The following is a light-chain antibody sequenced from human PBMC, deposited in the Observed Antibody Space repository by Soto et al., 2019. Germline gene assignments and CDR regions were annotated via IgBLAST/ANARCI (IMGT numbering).Light chain of an antibody. Sequence: IVLPQSPATLSFSPGERATLSCRASQSVSSSYLAWYQQKPGQAPRLLIYGASSRATGIPDRFSGSGSGTDFTLTISRLEPEDFAVYYCQQYGSSPWTFGQGTKVDIK. J-gene: IGKJ1*01. CDR1: QSVSSSY. CDR2: GAS. V-gene: IGKV3-20*01. CDR3: QQYGSSPWT.